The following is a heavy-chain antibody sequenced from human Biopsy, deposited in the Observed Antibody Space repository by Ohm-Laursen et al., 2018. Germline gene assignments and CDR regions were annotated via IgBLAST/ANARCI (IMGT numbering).Heavy chain of an antibody. Sequence: SLRLSCAATGFGVNTYGMHWVRQAPGKGLEWVAAIYNDGINEYYADSVKGRFTISRDDSKNTLYLQMNSLRVEDTAVFYCARDLRGHWFFDLWGRGTLVTVSS. V-gene: IGHV3-33*01. CDR3: ARDLRGHWFFDL. CDR1: GFGVNTYG. J-gene: IGHJ2*01. D-gene: IGHD5/OR15-5a*01. CDR2: IYNDGINE.